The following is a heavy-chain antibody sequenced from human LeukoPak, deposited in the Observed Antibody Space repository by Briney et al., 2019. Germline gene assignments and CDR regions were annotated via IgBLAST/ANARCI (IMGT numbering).Heavy chain of an antibody. CDR2: ISSSSSYI. V-gene: IGHV3-21*01. Sequence: GGSLRLSCAASGFTFSSYSMNWVRQAPGKGLEWVSSISSSSSYIHYADSVKGRFTISRDNAKNSLYLQMNSLRAEDTAVYYCARDDTPQAAAWQQGNAFDIWGQGTMVTVSS. D-gene: IGHD6-13*01. J-gene: IGHJ3*02. CDR3: ARDDTPQAAAWQQGNAFDI. CDR1: GFTFSSYS.